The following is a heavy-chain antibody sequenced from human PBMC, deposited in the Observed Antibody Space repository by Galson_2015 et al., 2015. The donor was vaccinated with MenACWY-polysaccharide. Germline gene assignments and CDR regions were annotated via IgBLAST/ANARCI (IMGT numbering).Heavy chain of an antibody. CDR1: GFTFSSSA. D-gene: IGHD2-2*01. V-gene: IGHV3-23*01. CDR3: AKALIVLRPDAAYDC. CDR2: IRGSGSST. Sequence: SLRLSCAASGFTFSSSAMSWVRQAPGRGLEWVSGIRGSGSSTYYADSVKGRFTISRDNSKNMLYLQMDSLRAEDTAVYYCAKALIVLRPDAAYDCWGQGALVTVSS. J-gene: IGHJ4*02.